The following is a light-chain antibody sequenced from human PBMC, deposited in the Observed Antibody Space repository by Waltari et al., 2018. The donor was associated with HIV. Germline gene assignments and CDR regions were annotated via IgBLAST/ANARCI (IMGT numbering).Light chain of an antibody. Sequence: IQFTQSPSSLSASLGDKVTITCRASQHIKTFLNWYQVRPGKAPRVLVYGVSSLPTGVPSRFTGDGSGSDFTLTINNLQPEDFASYFCQQTDSVSITFGPGTRLEI. CDR1: QHIKTF. V-gene: IGKV1-39*01. CDR3: QQTDSVSIT. CDR2: GVS. J-gene: IGKJ5*01.